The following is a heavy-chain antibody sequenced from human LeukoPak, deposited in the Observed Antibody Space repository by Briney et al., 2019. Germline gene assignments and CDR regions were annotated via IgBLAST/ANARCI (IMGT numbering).Heavy chain of an antibody. V-gene: IGHV1-69*13. CDR2: ITPIFGTA. CDR3: ARGEPAADLDY. Sequence: GASVKVSCKAYGGTFSRFTISWVRQAPGQGFEWMGGITPIFGTANFAQKFQGRVSITADGSTSTAFMELSSLRSEDTAVYYCARGEPAADLDYWGQGTLVTVSS. CDR1: GGTFSRFT. J-gene: IGHJ4*02. D-gene: IGHD6-13*01.